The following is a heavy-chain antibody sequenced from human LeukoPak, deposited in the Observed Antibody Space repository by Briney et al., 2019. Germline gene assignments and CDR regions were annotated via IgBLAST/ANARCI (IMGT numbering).Heavy chain of an antibody. V-gene: IGHV1-46*01. CDR2: INPSGDST. CDR1: GYTFTNYY. J-gene: IGHJ6*03. CDR3: ARLARYSSSLISPLYYHYSMDV. Sequence: ASVKVSCKASGYTFTNYYIHWVRQAPGQGLAWMGIINPSGDSTSYAQNFQGRVTMTTDMSTTTVYMELSSLTSDDTAMYYCARLARYSSSLISPLYYHYSMDVWGNGTTVTVSS. D-gene: IGHD6-19*01.